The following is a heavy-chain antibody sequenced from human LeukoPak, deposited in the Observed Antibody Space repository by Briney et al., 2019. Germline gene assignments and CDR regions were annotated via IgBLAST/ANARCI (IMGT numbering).Heavy chain of an antibody. CDR3: ARGPPDYYYGMDV. D-gene: IGHD1-14*01. CDR1: GASISSHY. Sequence: SETLSLTCTVSGASISSHYWSWIRQPPGKGLEWIGYMYYSGNTNYNPSLKNRVTISVDTSKNQFSLKLSSVTAADTAVYYCARGPPDYYYGMDVWGQGTTVTVS. CDR2: MYYSGNT. J-gene: IGHJ6*02. V-gene: IGHV4-59*11.